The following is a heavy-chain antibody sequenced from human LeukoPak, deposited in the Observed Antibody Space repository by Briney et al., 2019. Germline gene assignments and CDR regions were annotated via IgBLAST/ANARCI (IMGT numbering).Heavy chain of an antibody. Sequence: PSETLSLTCAVYGGSFSGYYWSWIRQPPGKGLEWIGEINHSGSTNYNPSLKSRVTISVDTSKNQFSLKLSSVTAADTAVYYCAKPGYSSGWYGYWGQGPLVTVSS. CDR3: AKPGYSSGWYGY. J-gene: IGHJ4*02. V-gene: IGHV4-34*01. CDR2: INHSGST. CDR1: GGSFSGYY. D-gene: IGHD6-19*01.